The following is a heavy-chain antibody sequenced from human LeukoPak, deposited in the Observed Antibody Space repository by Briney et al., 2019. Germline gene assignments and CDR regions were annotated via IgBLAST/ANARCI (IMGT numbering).Heavy chain of an antibody. CDR3: AKDQVYGDSKFDY. V-gene: IGHV3-30*02. CDR2: IRYDGSNK. Sequence: GGSLRLSCAASGFTFSSYGMHWVRQAPGKVLEWVAFIRYDGSNKYYADSVKGRFTISRDNSKNTLYLQMNSLRAEDTAVYYCAKDQVYGDSKFDYWGQGTLVTVSS. J-gene: IGHJ4*02. D-gene: IGHD4-17*01. CDR1: GFTFSSYG.